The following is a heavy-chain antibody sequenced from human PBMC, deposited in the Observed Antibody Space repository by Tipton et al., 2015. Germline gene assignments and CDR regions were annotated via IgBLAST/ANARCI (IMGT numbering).Heavy chain of an antibody. CDR1: GGSISSYY. Sequence: TLSLTCTVSGGSISSYYWSWIRQPPGKGLEWIGSIYHRGDTNYNPSLKSRVTISLNTSKNQFSLKMSSVTAADTAVYFCARDLEHGMDVWGQGTTVTVS. CDR3: ARDLEHGMDV. CDR2: IYHRGDT. V-gene: IGHV4-59*01. J-gene: IGHJ6*02.